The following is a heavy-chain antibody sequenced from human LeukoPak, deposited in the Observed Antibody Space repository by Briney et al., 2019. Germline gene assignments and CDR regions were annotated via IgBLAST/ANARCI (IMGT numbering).Heavy chain of an antibody. CDR3: ARDPTSTSGRYAFFAY. Sequence: SVKVSCKASRGTFSSYAISWGRHAPGQRLECMVRIIPIFVTANYAQKFQGRVKITADDSTSTAYMELRSMRSDDTALYYCARDPTSTSGRYAFFAYWGQGTLVTVSS. CDR1: RGTFSSYA. J-gene: IGHJ4*02. CDR2: IIPIFVTA. V-gene: IGHV1-69*13. D-gene: IGHD6-19*01.